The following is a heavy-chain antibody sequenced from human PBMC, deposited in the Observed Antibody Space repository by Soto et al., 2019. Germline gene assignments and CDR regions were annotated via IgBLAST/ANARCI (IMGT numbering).Heavy chain of an antibody. CDR2: ISGSGGST. CDR3: ARDHIALDY. Sequence: GGSLRLSCAASGFTFSSYAMSWVRQAPGKGLEWVSAISGSGGSTYYADSVKGRFTIPRDNSKKTVYLQMNSLRAEDTAVYYCARDHIALDYWGQGTQVTVSS. V-gene: IGHV3-23*01. D-gene: IGHD6-13*01. CDR1: GFTFSSYA. J-gene: IGHJ4*02.